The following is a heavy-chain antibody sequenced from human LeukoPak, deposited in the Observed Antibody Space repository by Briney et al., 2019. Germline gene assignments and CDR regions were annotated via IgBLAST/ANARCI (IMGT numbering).Heavy chain of an antibody. J-gene: IGHJ6*02. Sequence: SQTLSLTCAVSGGSISSGGYSWSWIRQPPGKGLEWIGYIYHSGSTYYSPSLKSRVTISVDRSKNQFSLKLSSVTAADTAVYFCASLHYYYGMDVWGQGTTVTVSS. CDR2: IYHSGST. CDR1: GGSISSGGYS. V-gene: IGHV4-30-2*01. CDR3: ASLHYYYGMDV.